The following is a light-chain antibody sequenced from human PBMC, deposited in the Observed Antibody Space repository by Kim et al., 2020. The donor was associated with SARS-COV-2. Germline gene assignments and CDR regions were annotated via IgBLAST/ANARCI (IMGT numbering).Light chain of an antibody. CDR1: QDISHY. CDR3: KSYNSAPWT. CDR2: AAS. Sequence: GDRVTITCRASQDISHYLAWFQQKPGEAPKRLIYAASALNSEVPSRFSGSGSGTDFTLTISSLQPEDVATFYCKSYNSAPWTFGQGTKVDIK. V-gene: IGKV1-27*01. J-gene: IGKJ1*01.